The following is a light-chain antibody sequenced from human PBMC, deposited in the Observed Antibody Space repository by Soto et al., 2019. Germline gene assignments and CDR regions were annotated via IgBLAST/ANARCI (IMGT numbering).Light chain of an antibody. V-gene: IGLV2-14*01. Sequence: QSALTQPASVSGSPGQSTTISCTVTSSDIGGYNYVSWYQQLPGEAPKLIIYDVSDRPSGVSTRFSGSKSGNTASLTISGLQAEDEGDYYCSSFTSRHTYVFGTGTKVTVL. CDR2: DVS. CDR1: SSDIGGYNY. J-gene: IGLJ1*01. CDR3: SSFTSRHTYV.